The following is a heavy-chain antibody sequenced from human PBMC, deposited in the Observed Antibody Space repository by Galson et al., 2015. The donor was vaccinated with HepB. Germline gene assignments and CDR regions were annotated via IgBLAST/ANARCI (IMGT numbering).Heavy chain of an antibody. J-gene: IGHJ4*02. Sequence: SLRLSCAASGFTFSFYAMHWVRQAPGKGLEWVAGISYDETNEYYGNSVKGRFTISRDNSKNTLYLQMNSLRAEDTAVYYCAKDAGSIGESYFNFWGPGTLVTVSS. CDR3: AKDAGSIGESYFNF. CDR1: GFTFSFYA. CDR2: ISYDETNE. V-gene: IGHV3-30*18. D-gene: IGHD3-10*01.